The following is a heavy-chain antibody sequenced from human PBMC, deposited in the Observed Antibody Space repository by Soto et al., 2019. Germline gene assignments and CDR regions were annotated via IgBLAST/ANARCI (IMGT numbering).Heavy chain of an antibody. Sequence: SETLSLTCTASGGSISSYYWSWIRQPPGKGLEWIGYIYYSGSTNYNPSLTSRVTISVDTSKNQFSLKLSSVTAADTAVYYWASGITIFGVAPIYWGQGTLVTVSS. CDR1: GGSISSYY. V-gene: IGHV4-59*01. D-gene: IGHD3-3*01. CDR3: ASGITIFGVAPIY. CDR2: IYYSGST. J-gene: IGHJ4*02.